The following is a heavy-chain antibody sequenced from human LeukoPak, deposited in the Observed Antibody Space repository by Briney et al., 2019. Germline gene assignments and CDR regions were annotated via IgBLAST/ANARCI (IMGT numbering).Heavy chain of an antibody. CDR2: IYHSGGA. D-gene: IGHD1-14*01. CDR1: GASIDSHSW. V-gene: IGHV4-4*02. Sequence: SGTLSLTCAVSGASIDSHSWWSWVRQPPGKGLEWIGEIYHSGGANYKPSLKSRVTMSVDTSKNHFSLKLTSETAADTAVYYCAYNRNFALDNWGQGTLVTVSS. J-gene: IGHJ4*02. CDR3: AYNRNFALDN.